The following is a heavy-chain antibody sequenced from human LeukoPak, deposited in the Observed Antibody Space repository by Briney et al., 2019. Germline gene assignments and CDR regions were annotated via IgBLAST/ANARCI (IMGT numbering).Heavy chain of an antibody. CDR2: ISGSGGST. J-gene: IGHJ4*02. V-gene: IGHV3-23*01. D-gene: IGHD2-15*01. Sequence: PGGSLRLSCAAAGFTFSSYAMSWVRQAPGKGLEWVAGISGSGGSTYYADSVKGRFTISRDNSKNTLYLQMNSLRAEDTAVYYCAKDGAWDGGTPGDYWGQGTLVTVSS. CDR1: GFTFSSYA. CDR3: AKDGAWDGGTPGDY.